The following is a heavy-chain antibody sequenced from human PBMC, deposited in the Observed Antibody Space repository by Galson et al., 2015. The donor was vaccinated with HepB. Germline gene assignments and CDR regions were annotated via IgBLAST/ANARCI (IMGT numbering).Heavy chain of an antibody. CDR3: ARDHDDSSGYYRSQVYGMDV. V-gene: IGHV3-7*01. D-gene: IGHD3-22*01. CDR1: RFTFSSYW. CDR2: IKQDGTER. J-gene: IGHJ6*02. Sequence: SLRLSCAASRFTFSSYWMSWVRQAPGKGLEWVANIKQDGTERYYVDSVKGRFTISRDNARNSLYLQMNSLRAEDTAVYYCARDHDDSSGYYRSQVYGMDVWSHGTTVTVSS.